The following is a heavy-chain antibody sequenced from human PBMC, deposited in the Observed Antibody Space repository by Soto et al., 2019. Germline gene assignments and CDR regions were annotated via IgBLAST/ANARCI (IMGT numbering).Heavy chain of an antibody. Sequence: GSLRLSCAVSGFSFSDHYMDWVRQAPGKGLEWVVRSRNKANSYTTEYAASVKGRFTVSRDDSKNSLYLQMNSLKTEDTALYYCARGSTGARDFDYWGQGILVTVS. J-gene: IGHJ4*02. CDR1: GFSFSDHY. D-gene: IGHD1-26*01. V-gene: IGHV3-72*01. CDR2: SRNKANSYTT. CDR3: ARGSTGARDFDY.